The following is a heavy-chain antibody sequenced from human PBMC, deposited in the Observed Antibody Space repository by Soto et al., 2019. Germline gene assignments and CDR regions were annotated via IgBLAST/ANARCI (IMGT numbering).Heavy chain of an antibody. CDR2: GTNKANSFIV. J-gene: IGHJ4*02. V-gene: IGHV3-72*01. D-gene: IGHD3-16*02. CDR3: TNRPYYDDVAGHYRHYYFGS. Sequence: GGSLRLSCAASGFTFTDHYMDWVRQAPGKGLEGVGRGTNKANSFIVEYGASVNGRFTISRDDSQNSLYLQMYSLKTAETALYYSTNRPYYDDVAGHYRHYYFGSWGPGPLVTVSS. CDR1: GFTFTDHY.